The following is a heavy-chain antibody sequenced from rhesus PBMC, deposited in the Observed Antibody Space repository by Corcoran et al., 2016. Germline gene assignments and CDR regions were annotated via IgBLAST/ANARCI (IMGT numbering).Heavy chain of an antibody. CDR2: VYGSGSST. D-gene: IGHD6-25*01. Sequence: QLQLQESGPGLVKPSETLSVTCAVSGGSISSSYWSWIRQAPGKGLEWIGVVYGSGSSTYYNPSLKSLVTLSVDTSQNQLYLKLSSVTAADTAVYYCASGAAAGYYWGQGVLVTVSS. V-gene: IGHV4-169*02. CDR1: GGSISSSY. CDR3: ASGAAAGYY. J-gene: IGHJ4*01.